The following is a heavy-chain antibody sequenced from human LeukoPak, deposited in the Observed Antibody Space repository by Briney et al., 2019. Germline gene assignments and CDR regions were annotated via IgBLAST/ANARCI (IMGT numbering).Heavy chain of an antibody. CDR2: IYYSGST. D-gene: IGHD3-10*01. J-gene: IGHJ5*02. CDR1: GGSISSGGYY. V-gene: IGHV4-31*03. CDR3: ARSYGSGSYIWFDP. Sequence: SQTLSLTCTVSGGSISSGGYYWSWIRQHPGKGLEWTGYIYYSGSTYYNPSLKSRVTISVDTSKNQFSLKLISVTAADTAVYYCARSYGSGSYIWFDPWGQGTLVTVSS.